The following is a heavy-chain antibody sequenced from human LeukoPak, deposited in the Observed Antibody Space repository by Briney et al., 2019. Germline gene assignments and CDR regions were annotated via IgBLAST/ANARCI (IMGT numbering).Heavy chain of an antibody. V-gene: IGHV1-46*01. J-gene: IGHJ4*02. CDR3: ARDAGLSSAWGIIPGYYFDH. Sequence: GASVKVSCKASGYTFTSYYMHWVRQAPGQGLEWKGIINPSGGSTTYAQKFRGRVTMTRDMSTSTVYMEVSSLRSEDTAVYYCARDAGLSSAWGIIPGYYFDHWGQGTLVTVSS. CDR2: INPSGGST. CDR1: GYTFTSYY. D-gene: IGHD6-19*01.